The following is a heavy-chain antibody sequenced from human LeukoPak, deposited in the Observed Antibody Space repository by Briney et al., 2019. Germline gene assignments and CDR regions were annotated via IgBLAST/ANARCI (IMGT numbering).Heavy chain of an antibody. V-gene: IGHV4-34*01. CDR2: INHSGST. CDR1: GVTFSGYY. Sequence: SETLSLTCAVYGVTFSGYYWSWVRQPPGKGLEWVGEINHSGSTNYNPSLKSRVTISVDTSKNQFSLKLSSVTAADTAVYYCARRGATVTTCDYWGQGTLLTVSS. D-gene: IGHD4-17*01. CDR3: ARRGATVTTCDY. J-gene: IGHJ4*02.